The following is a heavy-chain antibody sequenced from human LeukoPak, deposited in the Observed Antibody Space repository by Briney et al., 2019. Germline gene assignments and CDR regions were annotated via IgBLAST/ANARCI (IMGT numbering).Heavy chain of an antibody. V-gene: IGHV1-69*04. D-gene: IGHD1-26*01. CDR2: VIPSLDVS. CDR3: ARERYRTHPFDY. CDR1: GDTFITYT. J-gene: IGHJ4*02. Sequence: ASVKVSCKASGDTFITYTFSWVRQAPGQGLEWMGRVIPSLDVSNYAEKFQGRVTINADKSSSTTYMELTSLRSEDTAMYYCARERYRTHPFDYWGQGTLVTVSS.